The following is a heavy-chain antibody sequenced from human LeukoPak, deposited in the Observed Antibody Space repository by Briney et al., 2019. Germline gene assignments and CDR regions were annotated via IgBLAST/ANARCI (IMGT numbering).Heavy chain of an antibody. J-gene: IGHJ6*03. CDR1: GFTFSSSA. D-gene: IGHD1-1*01. CDR2: ISGSGSGT. Sequence: GGSLRLSCTASGFTFSSSAITWVRQAPGKGLEWVSCISGSGSGTYYADFVKGRFTISRDNSKNTMYLEMNSLRAEDTAVYYCAKMNGYMDVWGKGTTVTVS. V-gene: IGHV3-23*01. CDR3: AKMNGYMDV.